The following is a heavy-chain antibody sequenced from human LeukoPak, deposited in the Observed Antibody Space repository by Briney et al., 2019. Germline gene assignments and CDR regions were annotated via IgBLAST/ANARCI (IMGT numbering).Heavy chain of an antibody. CDR1: GGSTSSSSYY. Sequence: KTSETLSLTCTVSGGSTSSSSYYWGWIRQPPGKGLEWIGSIYYSGSTYYNPSLKSRVTISVDTSKNQFSLKLSSVTAADTAVYYCARRYCSGGSCYSDNWFDPWGQGTLVTVSS. J-gene: IGHJ5*02. CDR3: ARRYCSGGSCYSDNWFDP. V-gene: IGHV4-39*01. CDR2: IYYSGST. D-gene: IGHD2-15*01.